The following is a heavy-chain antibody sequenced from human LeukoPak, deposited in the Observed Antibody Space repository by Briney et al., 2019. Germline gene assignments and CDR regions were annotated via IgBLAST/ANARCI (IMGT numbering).Heavy chain of an antibody. V-gene: IGHV3-30-3*01. CDR2: ISYDGSNK. CDR1: GFTFSSYA. D-gene: IGHD2/OR15-2a*01. Sequence: GGPLRLSCAASGFTFSSYAMHWVRQAPGKGLEWVAVISYDGSNKYYADSVKGRFTISRDNSKNTLYLQMNSLRAEDTAVYYCANFPLDYWGQGTLVTVSS. CDR3: ANFPLDY. J-gene: IGHJ4*02.